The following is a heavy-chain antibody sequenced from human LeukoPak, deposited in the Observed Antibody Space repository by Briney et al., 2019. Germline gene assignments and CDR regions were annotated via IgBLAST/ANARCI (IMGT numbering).Heavy chain of an antibody. V-gene: IGHV1-2*02. CDR3: ARDRNIGSSLDI. CDR2: IYPYSGDT. J-gene: IGHJ3*02. CDR1: GYTFTGYY. Sequence: EASVTDSCKASGYTFTGYYIHWVRQAPGQGLEWMGWIYPYSGDTNYAQNFQGRVTMTRDTSISTAYMELSSLKSDDTAVYYCARDRNIGSSLDICGQRTMLTVSS. D-gene: IGHD6-6*01.